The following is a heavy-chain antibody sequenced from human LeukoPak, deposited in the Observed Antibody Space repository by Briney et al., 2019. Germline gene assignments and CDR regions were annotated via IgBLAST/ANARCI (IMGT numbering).Heavy chain of an antibody. D-gene: IGHD6-13*01. Sequence: GGSLRLSCAASGFTFSDYYMSWIRQAPGKGLEWVSYISSSGSTTYYADSVKGRFTISRDNAKNSLYLQMNSLRAEDTAVYYCARSIAAAGNWFDPWGQGTLVTVSS. CDR2: ISSSGSTT. CDR3: ARSIAAAGNWFDP. J-gene: IGHJ5*02. CDR1: GFTFSDYY. V-gene: IGHV3-11*04.